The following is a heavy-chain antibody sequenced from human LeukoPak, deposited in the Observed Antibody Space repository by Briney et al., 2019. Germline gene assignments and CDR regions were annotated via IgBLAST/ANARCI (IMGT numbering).Heavy chain of an antibody. D-gene: IGHD1-26*01. CDR3: ASYYGGYYYYYYMDV. Sequence: GGSLRLSCAASGFTFSSYWMSWVRQAPGKGLEWVSAISGSGGSTYYADSVKGRFTISRDNSKNTLYLQMNSLRAEDTAVYYCASYYGGYYYYYYMDVWGKGTTVTVSS. CDR1: GFTFSSYW. CDR2: ISGSGGST. J-gene: IGHJ6*03. V-gene: IGHV3-23*01.